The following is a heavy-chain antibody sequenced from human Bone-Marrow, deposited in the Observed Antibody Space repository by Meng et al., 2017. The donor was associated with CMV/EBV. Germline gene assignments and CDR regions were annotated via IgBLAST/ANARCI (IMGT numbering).Heavy chain of an antibody. CDR3: AKERRGSYIAATTK. Sequence: LSLTCAASGFTFSSYAMSWVRQAPGKGLEWVSAISGSGGSTYYADSVKGRFTISRDNSKNTLYLQMNSLRAEDTAVYYCAKERRGSYIAATTKWGQGTLVTVSS. J-gene: IGHJ4*02. V-gene: IGHV3-23*01. CDR2: ISGSGGST. D-gene: IGHD6-13*01. CDR1: GFTFSSYA.